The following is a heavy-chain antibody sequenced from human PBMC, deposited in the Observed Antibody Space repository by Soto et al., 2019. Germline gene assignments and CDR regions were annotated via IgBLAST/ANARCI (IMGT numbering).Heavy chain of an antibody. V-gene: IGHV2-5*02. CDR1: GISLRTGGVG. CDR2: IYWVDDK. J-gene: IGHJ1*01. CDR3: AHSLSGDIYEN. D-gene: IGHD5-18*01. Sequence: SGPTLVNPTQTLTLTCTSSGISLRTGGVGVDWIRQPPGKALEWLALIYWVDDKPYRPSLKNRLIITKDTSKNQDVLTKTHLEPVAPATYYCAHSLSGDIYENWGQ.